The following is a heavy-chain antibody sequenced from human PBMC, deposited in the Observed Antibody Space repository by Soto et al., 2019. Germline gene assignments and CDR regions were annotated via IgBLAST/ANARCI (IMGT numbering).Heavy chain of an antibody. CDR2: IYYSGST. J-gene: IGHJ3*02. CDR1: GGSISSYY. D-gene: IGHD4-17*01. Sequence: PSETLSLTCTVSGGSISSYYWSRIRQPPGKGLEWIGYIYYSGSTNYNPSLKSRVTISVDTSKNQFSLKLSSVTAADTAVYYCARDYGDYDAFDIWGQGTMVTVSS. V-gene: IGHV4-59*01. CDR3: ARDYGDYDAFDI.